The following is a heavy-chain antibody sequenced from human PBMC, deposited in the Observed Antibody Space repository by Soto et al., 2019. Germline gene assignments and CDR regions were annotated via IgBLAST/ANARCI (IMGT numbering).Heavy chain of an antibody. CDR2: IKSKTDGGTT. CDR1: GFTFSNAW. CDR3: TTRSGSPTATPFDY. V-gene: IGHV3-15*07. Sequence: EVQLVESGGGLVKPGGSLRLSCAASGFTFSNAWMNWVRQAPGKGLEWVGRIKSKTDGGTTDYAAPVKGRFTISRDDSKHTLYLQMNSLKTEDTAVYYCTTRSGSPTATPFDYWGQGTLVTVSS. J-gene: IGHJ4*02. D-gene: IGHD6-19*01.